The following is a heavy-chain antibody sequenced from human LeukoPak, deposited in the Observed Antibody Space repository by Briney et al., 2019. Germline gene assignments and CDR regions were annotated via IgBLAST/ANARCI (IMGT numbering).Heavy chain of an antibody. CDR1: GGSINNYY. Sequence: SETLSLTCTVSGGSINNYYWSWVRQPPGKGLEWIGYIYYSGSTTYNPSLTSRVTISVDTSKNQFSLMLSSVTAADTAVYYCARHSKYYYDSSGSYVGYFQHWGQGTLVTVSS. V-gene: IGHV4-59*08. J-gene: IGHJ1*01. CDR3: ARHSKYYYDSSGSYVGYFQH. D-gene: IGHD3-22*01. CDR2: IYYSGST.